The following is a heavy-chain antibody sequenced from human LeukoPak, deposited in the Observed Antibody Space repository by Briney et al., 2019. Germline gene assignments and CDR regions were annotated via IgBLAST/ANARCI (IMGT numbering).Heavy chain of an antibody. Sequence: SETLSLTCTVSGGSISSSSYYWGWIRQPPGKGLEWIGSIYYSGSTYYNPSLKSRVTISVDTSKNQFSLKLSSVTAADTAVYYCARDRVVPAAILFDHWGQGTLVTVSS. CDR1: GGSISSSSYY. D-gene: IGHD2-2*01. CDR2: IYYSGST. J-gene: IGHJ5*02. V-gene: IGHV4-39*07. CDR3: ARDRVVPAAILFDH.